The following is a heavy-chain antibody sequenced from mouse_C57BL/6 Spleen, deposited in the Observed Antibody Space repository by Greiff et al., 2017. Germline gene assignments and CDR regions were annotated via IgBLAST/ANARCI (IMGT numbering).Heavy chain of an antibody. V-gene: IGHV1-76*01. CDR1: GYTFTDYY. Sequence: QVHVKQSGAELVRPGASVKLSCKASGYTFTDYYINWVKQRPGQGLEWIARIYPGSGNTYYNEKFKGKATLTAEKSSSTAYMQLSSLTSEDSAVYFCARQITTVVATDYAMDYWGQGTSVTVSS. D-gene: IGHD1-1*01. CDR2: IYPGSGNT. J-gene: IGHJ4*01. CDR3: ARQITTVVATDYAMDY.